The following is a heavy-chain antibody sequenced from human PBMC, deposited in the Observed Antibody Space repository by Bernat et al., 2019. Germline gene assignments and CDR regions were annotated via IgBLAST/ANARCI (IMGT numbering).Heavy chain of an antibody. Sequence: EVQLLESGGGLVQPGGSLRLSCAASGFTFSTYAMTWVRQAPGKGLEWLSGVSNRGGKTYYADSVKGRFTISRDNSKSTLHLQMISLRAEDTAVYYCARDSTFNYYGSGSYSFDYWGQGTLVTVSS. CDR3: ARDSTFNYYGSGSYSFDY. V-gene: IGHV3-23*01. CDR1: GFTFSTYA. CDR2: VSNRGGKT. J-gene: IGHJ4*02. D-gene: IGHD3-10*01.